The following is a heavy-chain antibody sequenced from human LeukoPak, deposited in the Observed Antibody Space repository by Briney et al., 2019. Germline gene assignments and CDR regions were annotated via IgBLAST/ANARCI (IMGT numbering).Heavy chain of an antibody. V-gene: IGHV1-3*01. J-gene: IGHJ4*02. D-gene: IGHD5-18*01. Sequence: ASVKVSCKASGYTFTSYAMHWVRQAPGQRLEWMGWINAGNGNTKYSQKFQGRVTITRDTSASTAYMELSSLRSEDTAVYYCARDLAETAMVFWLGYWGQGTLVTVSS. CDR1: GYTFTSYA. CDR2: INAGNGNT. CDR3: ARDLAETAMVFWLGY.